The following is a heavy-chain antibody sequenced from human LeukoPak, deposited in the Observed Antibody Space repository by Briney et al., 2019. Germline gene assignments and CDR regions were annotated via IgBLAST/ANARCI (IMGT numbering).Heavy chain of an antibody. V-gene: IGHV4-34*01. CDR1: GGSFSGYY. Sequence: SETLSLTCAVYGGSFSGYYWSWIRQPPGKGLEWIGEINHSGSTNYNPSLKSRVTISVDTSKNQFSLKLSSVTAADTAVYYCARRLLPATFDYWGQGTLVTVSS. J-gene: IGHJ4*02. CDR2: INHSGST. D-gene: IGHD2-2*01. CDR3: ARRLLPATFDY.